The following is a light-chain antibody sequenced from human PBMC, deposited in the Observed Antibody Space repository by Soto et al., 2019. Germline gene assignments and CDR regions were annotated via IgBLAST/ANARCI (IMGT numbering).Light chain of an antibody. V-gene: IGKV3-15*01. CDR2: RAS. CDR1: QTIYSN. CDR3: QQSNNWPWT. Sequence: ILMTQSPSTLSVSPGERAPLSCRACQTIYSNVAWYQQRPGKAPRLLIYRASTRATGVPARFSGSGSGTESTLTISGLQSEDVEVYYCQQSNNWPWTFGQGTKVDIK. J-gene: IGKJ1*01.